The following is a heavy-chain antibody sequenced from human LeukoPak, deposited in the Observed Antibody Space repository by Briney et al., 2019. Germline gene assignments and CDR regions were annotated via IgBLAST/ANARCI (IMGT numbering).Heavy chain of an antibody. CDR1: GFTFSRYA. J-gene: IGHJ4*02. Sequence: GGSLRLSCAASGFTFSRYAMSWVRQAPGKGLEWVSAISGSGGSTYYADSVKGRFTISRDNSKNMLYLQMNSLRAEDTAVYYCAILFNFSDYWGQGTLVTVSS. V-gene: IGHV3-23*01. CDR2: ISGSGGST. CDR3: AILFNFSDY. D-gene: IGHD2-15*01.